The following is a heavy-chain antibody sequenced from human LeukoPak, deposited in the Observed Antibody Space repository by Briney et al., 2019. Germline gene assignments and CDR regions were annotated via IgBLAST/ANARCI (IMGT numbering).Heavy chain of an antibody. Sequence: SETLSLTCTVSGGSISSSSYYWGWIRQPPGKGLEWIGNIYYSGSTYYNPSLKSRVTISVDTSKNQFSLKLSSVTAADTAVYYCARWGGSGSYYNSAYWGQGTLVTVSS. CDR1: GGSISSSSYY. CDR2: IYYSGST. CDR3: ARWGGSGSYYNSAY. V-gene: IGHV4-39*01. J-gene: IGHJ4*02. D-gene: IGHD3-10*01.